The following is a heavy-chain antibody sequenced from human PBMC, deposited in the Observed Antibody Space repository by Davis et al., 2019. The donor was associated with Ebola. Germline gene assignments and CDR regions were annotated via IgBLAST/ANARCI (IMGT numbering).Heavy chain of an antibody. J-gene: IGHJ4*02. V-gene: IGHV4-34*01. CDR3: ARGSAAGGY. CDR2: INHSGST. CDR1: GGSFSGYY. Sequence: MPSETLSLTCPVYGGSFSGYYWSWIRQPPGKGLEWIGEINHSGSTNYNPSLKSRVTISVDTSKNQFSLKLSSVTAADTAVYYCARGSAAGGYWGQGTLVTVSS. D-gene: IGHD6-13*01.